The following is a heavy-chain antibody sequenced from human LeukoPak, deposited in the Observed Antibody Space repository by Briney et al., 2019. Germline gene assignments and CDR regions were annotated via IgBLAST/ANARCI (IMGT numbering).Heavy chain of an antibody. V-gene: IGHV3-21*01. Sequence: GSLRLSCAASGFTFRSYDMHWVRQAPGKGLEWVSTMSGSATYIYYADSVKGRFTISRDNAKNSVYLQMNRLRAEDTAVYYCARDPSGTHSGYDWGFDYWGQGILVIVSS. CDR2: MSGSATYI. D-gene: IGHD5-12*01. CDR3: ARDPSGTHSGYDWGFDY. CDR1: GFTFRSYD. J-gene: IGHJ4*02.